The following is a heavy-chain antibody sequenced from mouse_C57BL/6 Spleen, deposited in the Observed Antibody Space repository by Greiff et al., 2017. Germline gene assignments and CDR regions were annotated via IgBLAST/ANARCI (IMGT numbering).Heavy chain of an antibody. Sequence: EVKLVESGGGLVQPGGSLKLSCAASGFTFSDYYMYWVRQTPEKRLEWVAYISNGGGSTYYPDTVKGRFTISRDKAKNTLYLQMRRLKSEDTALYYCERQGDYWGQGTTLTVSS. J-gene: IGHJ2*01. CDR1: GFTFSDYY. CDR2: ISNGGGST. CDR3: ERQGDY. V-gene: IGHV5-12*01.